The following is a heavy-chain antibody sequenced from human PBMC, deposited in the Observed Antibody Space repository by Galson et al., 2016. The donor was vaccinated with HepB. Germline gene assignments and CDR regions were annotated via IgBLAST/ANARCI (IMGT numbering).Heavy chain of an antibody. D-gene: IGHD3-22*01. J-gene: IGHJ6*02. V-gene: IGHV4-39*01. Sequence: SETLSLTCTVSGGSISSSGFYWGWIRQPPGKGLERIASIYYSGSTYYNPSLKSRVTISVDTSKNQFSLKLSSVTAADTAVYYCARRSITTMHVWGQGTTVTVSS. CDR2: IYYSGST. CDR3: ARRSITTMHV. CDR1: GGSISSSGFY.